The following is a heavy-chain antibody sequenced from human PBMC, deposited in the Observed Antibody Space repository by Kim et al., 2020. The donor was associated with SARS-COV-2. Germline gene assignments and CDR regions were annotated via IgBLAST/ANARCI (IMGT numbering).Heavy chain of an antibody. J-gene: IGHJ4*02. CDR3: ARDGGYVPRVKYGYSDY. CDR1: GYTFTSSY. D-gene: IGHD5-12*01. V-gene: IGHV1-46*01. Sequence: ASVKGSCKASGYTFTSSYMHWVRQPPGQGLEWMGIINLSGGSTYYAQNGQGRVTMTRETSTSTVYMELSGLRSEDTAVYDCARDGGYVPRVKYGYSDYWGQGPLVTVSS. CDR2: INLSGGST.